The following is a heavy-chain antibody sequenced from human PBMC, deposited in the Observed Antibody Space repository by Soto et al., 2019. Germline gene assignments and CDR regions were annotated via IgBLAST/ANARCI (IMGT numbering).Heavy chain of an antibody. D-gene: IGHD1-1*01. Sequence: GGSLRLSCAASGFTFSDYYMSWIRQAPGKGLEWVSYISSSSSYTNYADSVKGRFTISRDNAKNSLYLQMNSLRAEDTAVYYCARVPDGGTTPLPSTHPTMDYYYYYGMDVWGQGTTVTVSS. CDR1: GFTFSDYY. CDR2: ISSSSSYT. J-gene: IGHJ6*02. V-gene: IGHV3-11*06. CDR3: ARVPDGGTTPLPSTHPTMDYYYYYGMDV.